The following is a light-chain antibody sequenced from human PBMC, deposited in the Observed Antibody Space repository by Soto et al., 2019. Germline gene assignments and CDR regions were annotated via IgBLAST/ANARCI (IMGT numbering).Light chain of an antibody. J-gene: IGKJ1*01. CDR2: GAS. V-gene: IGKV3-15*01. CDR3: QHHGPT. CDR1: QSISSN. Sequence: MTHSPDTLSVSPGERATLSCRASQSISSNLAWYLQKVGQAPRLLIYGASTRAPGISARFSGSGSGTDFTLTISRLEPEDFAVYYCQHHGPTFGQGTKVDIK.